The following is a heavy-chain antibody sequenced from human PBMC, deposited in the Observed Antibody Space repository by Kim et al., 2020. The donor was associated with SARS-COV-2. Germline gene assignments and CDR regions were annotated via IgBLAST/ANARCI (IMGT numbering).Heavy chain of an antibody. D-gene: IGHD3-10*01. J-gene: IGHJ6*02. V-gene: IGHV3-23*01. Sequence: VKGRLTISRDNSKNTLYLQMNSLRAEDTAVYYCAKDQATMVRGAYYGMDVWGQGTTVTVSS. CDR3: AKDQATMVRGAYYGMDV.